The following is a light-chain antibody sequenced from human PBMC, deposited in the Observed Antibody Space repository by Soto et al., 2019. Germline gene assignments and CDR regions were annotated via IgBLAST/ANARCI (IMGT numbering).Light chain of an antibody. CDR1: SSDVGSYNL. V-gene: IGLV2-23*02. Sequence: LIQPASVSGSPGQSITISCTGISSDVGSYNLVSWYQQHPDEAPQLIIYEVSKRPSGVSNRFSGSKSGNTASLTISGLQTDDEADYYCCSYAGRSHHVFGTGTKVTVL. CDR2: EVS. CDR3: CSYAGRSHHV. J-gene: IGLJ1*01.